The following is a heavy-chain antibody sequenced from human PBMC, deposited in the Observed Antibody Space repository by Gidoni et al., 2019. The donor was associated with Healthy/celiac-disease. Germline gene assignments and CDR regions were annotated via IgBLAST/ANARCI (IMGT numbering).Heavy chain of an antibody. CDR2: IYYSGST. D-gene: IGHD3-10*01. CDR3: ATAASMVRGVIATNWFDP. CDR1: GGSISSSSYY. J-gene: IGHJ5*02. V-gene: IGHV4-39*01. Sequence: QLQLQESGPGLVKPSETLSLTCTVSGGSISSSSYYWGWIRQPPGKGLEWIGSIYYSGSTYYNPSLKSRVTISVDTSKNQFSLKLSSVTAADTAVYYCATAASMVRGVIATNWFDPWGQGTLVTVSS.